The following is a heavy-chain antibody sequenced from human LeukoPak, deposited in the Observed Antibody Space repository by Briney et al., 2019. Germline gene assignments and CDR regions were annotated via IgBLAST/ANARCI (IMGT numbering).Heavy chain of an antibody. CDR1: GYTFSSNH. Sequence: GASVKVSCKASGYTFSSNHIHWVRQAPGQGLEWMGIINPSGGSATHAQKFQGRVTMTSDTSTSTVYMELSSLRSEDTAVCYCARAGVNYYYYMDVWGKGTTVTISS. CDR3: ARAGVNYYYYMDV. J-gene: IGHJ6*03. D-gene: IGHD3-10*01. CDR2: INPSGGSA. V-gene: IGHV1-46*01.